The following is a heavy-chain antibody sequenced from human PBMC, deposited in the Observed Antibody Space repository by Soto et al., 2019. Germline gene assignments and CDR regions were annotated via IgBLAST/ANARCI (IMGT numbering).Heavy chain of an antibody. Sequence: QVQLQESGPGLVKPSGTLSLTCAVSSGSISSSNWWSWVRQPPGKGLEWIGEIYHSGSTNYNPSLKSRVTISVDKSKNQFSLKLSSVTAADTAVYYCARAMGYCSSTSCRGDWFDPWGQGTLVTVSS. CDR1: SGSISSSNW. J-gene: IGHJ5*02. CDR3: ARAMGYCSSTSCRGDWFDP. CDR2: IYHSGST. V-gene: IGHV4-4*02. D-gene: IGHD2-2*01.